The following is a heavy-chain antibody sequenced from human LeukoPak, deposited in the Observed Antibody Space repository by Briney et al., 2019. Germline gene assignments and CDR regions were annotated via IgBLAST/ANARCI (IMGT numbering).Heavy chain of an antibody. D-gene: IGHD2-21*02. J-gene: IGHJ4*02. CDR1: GFTFSSYG. CDR3: AKDSSEVTLDY. V-gene: IGHV3-30*18. Sequence: RSLRLSCAASGFTFSSYGMHWVRQAPGKGLEWVAVISYDGSNKYYADSVKGRFTISRDNSKNTLYLQMNSLRAEDTAVYYCAKDSSEVTLDYWGQGTLVTVSS. CDR2: ISYDGSNK.